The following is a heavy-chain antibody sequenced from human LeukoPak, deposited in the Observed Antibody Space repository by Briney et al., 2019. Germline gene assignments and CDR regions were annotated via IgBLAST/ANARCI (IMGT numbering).Heavy chain of an antibody. CDR2: ISGSGGST. CDR3: AKDLDESSGYRFDY. V-gene: IGHV3-23*01. Sequence: GGSLRLSCAASGFTFSSYAMSWARQAPGEGLEWVSAISGSGGSTYYADSVKGRFTISRDNSKNTLYLQMNSLRAEDTAVYYCAKDLDESSGYRFDYWGQGTLVTVSS. D-gene: IGHD3-22*01. CDR1: GFTFSSYA. J-gene: IGHJ4*02.